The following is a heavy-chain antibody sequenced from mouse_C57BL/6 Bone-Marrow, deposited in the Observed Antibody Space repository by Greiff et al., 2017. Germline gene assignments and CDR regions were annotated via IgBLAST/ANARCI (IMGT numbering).Heavy chain of an antibody. CDR2: IYPGDGDT. CDR3: ARSVYYSNYLFDY. D-gene: IGHD2-5*01. Sequence: ESGPELVKPGASVKISCKASGYAFSSSWMNWVKQRPGKGLEWIGRIYPGDGDTNYNGKFKGKDTLTADKSSSTAYMQLSSLTSEDSAVYFCARSVYYSNYLFDYWGQGTTLTVSS. J-gene: IGHJ2*01. CDR1: GYAFSSSW. V-gene: IGHV1-82*01.